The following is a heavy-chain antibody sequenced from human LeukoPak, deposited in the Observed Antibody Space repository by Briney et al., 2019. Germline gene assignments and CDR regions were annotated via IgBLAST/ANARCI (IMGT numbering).Heavy chain of an antibody. V-gene: IGHV3-21*01. CDR2: ISSSSSYI. CDR3: ARQYYDIWSGYYTADYYFDY. J-gene: IGHJ4*02. Sequence: GGSLRLSCAASGFTFSSYGMNWVRQAPGKGLEWVSSISSSSSYIYYADSVKGRFTISRDNAKNSLYLQVNSLRAEDTAVYYCARQYYDIWSGYYTADYYFDYWGQGTLVTVSS. CDR1: GFTFSSYG. D-gene: IGHD3-3*01.